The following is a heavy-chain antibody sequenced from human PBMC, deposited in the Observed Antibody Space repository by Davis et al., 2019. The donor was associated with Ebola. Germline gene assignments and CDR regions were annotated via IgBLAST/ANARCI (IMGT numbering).Heavy chain of an antibody. Sequence: PSETLSLTCTVSGDSISTSTYWAWIRHPPGKELHWIASASYSGTTHYNPSLKSRVTMSVDTSKRQFSLILSSVTAADTAVYYCARERRFSSWLDDWGQGTLVTVSS. J-gene: IGHJ5*02. CDR2: ASYSGTT. D-gene: IGHD6-13*01. CDR1: GDSISTSTY. CDR3: ARERRFSSWLDD. V-gene: IGHV4-39*07.